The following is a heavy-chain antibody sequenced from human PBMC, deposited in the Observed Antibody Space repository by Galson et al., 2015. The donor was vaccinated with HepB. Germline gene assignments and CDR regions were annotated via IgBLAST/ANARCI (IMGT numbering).Heavy chain of an antibody. Sequence: SLRLSCAASGFTFSSYSMNWVRQAPGKGLEWVSSISSSSSYIYYADSVKGRFTISRDNAKNSLYLQMNSLRAEDTAVYYCARRLLGPRDYGMDVWGQGTTVTVSS. V-gene: IGHV3-21*01. CDR1: GFTFSSYS. CDR3: ARRLLGPRDYGMDV. D-gene: IGHD3/OR15-3a*01. J-gene: IGHJ6*02. CDR2: ISSSSSYI.